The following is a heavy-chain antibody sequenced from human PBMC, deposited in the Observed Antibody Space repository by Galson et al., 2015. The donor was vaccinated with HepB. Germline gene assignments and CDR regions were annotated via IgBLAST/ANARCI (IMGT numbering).Heavy chain of an antibody. V-gene: IGHV3-21*01. CDR1: GFTFSSYS. CDR3: ARELLGYCSGGSCYSDY. J-gene: IGHJ4*02. Sequence: SLRLSCAASGFTFSSYSMNWVRQAPGKGLEWVSSISSSSSYIYYADSVKGRFTISRDNAKNSLYLQMNSLRAEDTAVYYCARELLGYCSGGSCYSDYWGQGTLVTVSS. CDR2: ISSSSSYI. D-gene: IGHD2-15*01.